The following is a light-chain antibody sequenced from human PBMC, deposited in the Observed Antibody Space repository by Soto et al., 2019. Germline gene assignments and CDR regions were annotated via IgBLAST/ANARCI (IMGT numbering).Light chain of an antibody. J-gene: IGLJ2*01. CDR1: SSNVESYNL. Sequence: QSALTQPASVSGSPGQSITISCTRTSSNVESYNLVSWYQHPPGKAPKLIIYEGSERPSGVYNRFSGAQSGHSASLTISGFQAEDEADYYCSSYAGAVVFGGGTKLTVL. CDR3: SSYAGAVV. CDR2: EGS. V-gene: IGLV2-23*01.